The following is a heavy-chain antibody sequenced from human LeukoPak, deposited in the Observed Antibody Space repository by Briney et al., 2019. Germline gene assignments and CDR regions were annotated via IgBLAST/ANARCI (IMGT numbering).Heavy chain of an antibody. CDR1: GGSFSGYY. V-gene: IGHV4-34*01. J-gene: IGHJ4*02. CDR3: ARGGLTAMVRNFDY. Sequence: KPSETLSLTCAVYGGSFSGYYWSWIRQPPGKGLEWIGEINHSGSTNYNPSLKSRVTISVGTSKNQFSLKLSSVTAADTAVYYCARGGLTAMVRNFDYWGQGTLVTVSS. D-gene: IGHD5-18*01. CDR2: INHSGST.